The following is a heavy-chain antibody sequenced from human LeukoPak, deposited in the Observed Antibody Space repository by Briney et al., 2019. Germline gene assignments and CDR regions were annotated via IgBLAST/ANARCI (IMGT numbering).Heavy chain of an antibody. V-gene: IGHV1-2*02. CDR3: ARDGGLKVATIISHSFDV. D-gene: IGHD5-12*01. CDR2: IGSNNGDT. J-gene: IGHJ3*01. Sequence: ASVKVSCKTSGYSFTDYYLHWVRQAPGQGLEWMGCIGSNNGDTIYAQTFQGRVIMTRDTSIRTVYMELSSLKSDDTAVYYCARDGGLKVATIISHSFDVWGLGTMVTVSS. CDR1: GYSFTDYY.